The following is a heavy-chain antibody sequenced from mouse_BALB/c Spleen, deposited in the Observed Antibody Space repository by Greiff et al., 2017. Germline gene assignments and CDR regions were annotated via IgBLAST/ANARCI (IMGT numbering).Heavy chain of an antibody. CDR2: ISDGGSYT. V-gene: IGHV5-4*02. CDR1: GFTFSDYY. D-gene: IGHD2-4*01. CDR3: ARGDYDAGFAY. Sequence: EVMLVESGGGLVKPGGSLKLSCAASGFTFSDYYMYWVRQTPEKRLEWVATISDGGSYTYYPDSVKGRFTISRDNAKNNLYLQMSSLKSEDTAMYYCARGDYDAGFAYWGQGTLVTVSA. J-gene: IGHJ3*01.